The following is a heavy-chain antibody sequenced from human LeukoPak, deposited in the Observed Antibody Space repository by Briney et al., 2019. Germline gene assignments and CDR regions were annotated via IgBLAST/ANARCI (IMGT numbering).Heavy chain of an antibody. J-gene: IGHJ4*02. Sequence: GGSLRLSCEASGFTFSDYYMSWIRQAPGKGLEWVSSISDSSSNYIYYADSVRGRFTLSRDNDKKTLFLQMNSLRAEDTGVYYCARDRTNLLAGYYFYWGQGTLVTVSS. CDR2: ISDSSSNYI. CDR1: GFTFSDYY. D-gene: IGHD3-9*01. V-gene: IGHV3-11*05. CDR3: ARDRTNLLAGYYFY.